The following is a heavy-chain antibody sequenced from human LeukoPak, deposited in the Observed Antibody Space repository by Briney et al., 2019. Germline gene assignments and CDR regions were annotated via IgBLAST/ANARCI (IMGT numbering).Heavy chain of an antibody. CDR3: ARGPVSDLDYNWFDP. CDR1: GFTSSSYS. D-gene: IGHD3-10*01. Sequence: PGGSLRLSCEASGFTSSSYSMHWVRQVPGKGLVWVSRINADGSTTTYADSVRGRFTISRDNAKNTLYLQINSLRAEDTAVYYCARGPVSDLDYNWFDPWAQGTPVTVSS. V-gene: IGHV3-74*01. J-gene: IGHJ5*02. CDR2: INADGSTT.